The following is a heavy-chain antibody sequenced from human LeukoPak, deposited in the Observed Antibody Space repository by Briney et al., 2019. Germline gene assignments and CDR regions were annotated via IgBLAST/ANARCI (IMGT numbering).Heavy chain of an antibody. J-gene: IGHJ5*02. V-gene: IGHV4-39*01. D-gene: IGHD5-12*01. CDR3: ARRLRRYWFDP. Sequence: PSETLSLTCTVSGGSISSSSYYWGWIRQPPGKGLEWIGSIYYSGSTYYNPSLKSRVTISVDTSKNQFSLKLSSVTAADTAVYYRARRLRRYWFDPWGQGTLVTVSS. CDR1: GGSISSSSYY. CDR2: IYYSGST.